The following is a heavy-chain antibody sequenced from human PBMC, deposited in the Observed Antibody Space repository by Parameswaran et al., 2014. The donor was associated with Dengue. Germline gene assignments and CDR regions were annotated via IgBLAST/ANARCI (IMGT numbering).Heavy chain of an antibody. Sequence: VRQMPGKGLEWVSAISGSGGSTYYADSVKGRFTISRDNSKNTLYLQMNSLRAEDTAVYYCAKEWELLGWFDPWGQEPWSPSPQ. CDR3: AKEWELLGWFDP. V-gene: IGHV3-23*01. J-gene: IGHJ5*02. CDR2: ISGSGGST. D-gene: IGHD1-26*01.